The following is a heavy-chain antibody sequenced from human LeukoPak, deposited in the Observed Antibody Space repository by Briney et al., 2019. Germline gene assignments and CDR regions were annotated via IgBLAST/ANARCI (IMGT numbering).Heavy chain of an antibody. CDR2: ISSSGSTI. D-gene: IGHD2-15*01. CDR3: ARVFRSGGSFAPYYYYYGMDV. CDR1: GFTFSDYS. Sequence: PGGSLRLSCAASGFTFSDYSMSWIRQAPGKGLEWVSYISSSGSTIYYADSVKGRFTISRDNAKNSLYLQMNSLRAEDTAVYYCARVFRSGGSFAPYYYYYGMDVWGQGTTVTVSS. V-gene: IGHV3-11*01. J-gene: IGHJ6*02.